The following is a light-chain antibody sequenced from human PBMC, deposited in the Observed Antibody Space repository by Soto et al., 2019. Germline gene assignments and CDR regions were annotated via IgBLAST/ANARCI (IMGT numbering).Light chain of an antibody. Sequence: EIVMTQSPGSLSVSPGERATLSCRASRSFASSYLGWYQQKPGQAPRLLLYAASKRATGIPDRFSGSGSGTDFTLTINRLEPEDSAVYYCQQYGSSPPYTFGQGTKVDIK. CDR2: AAS. J-gene: IGKJ2*01. V-gene: IGKV3-20*01. CDR1: RSFASSY. CDR3: QQYGSSPPYT.